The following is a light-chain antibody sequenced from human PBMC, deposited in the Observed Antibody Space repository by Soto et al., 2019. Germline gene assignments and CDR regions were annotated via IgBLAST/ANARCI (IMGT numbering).Light chain of an antibody. CDR2: EGS. CDR3: CSYAGSSPVV. CDR1: SSDVGSYNL. Sequence: QSALTQPASVSGSPGQSITISCTGTSSDVGSYNLVSGYQQHPGKAPKLMIYEGSKRPSGVSNRFSGSKSGNTASLTISGLQAEDEADYYCCSYAGSSPVVFGGGTKLTVL. J-gene: IGLJ2*01. V-gene: IGLV2-23*01.